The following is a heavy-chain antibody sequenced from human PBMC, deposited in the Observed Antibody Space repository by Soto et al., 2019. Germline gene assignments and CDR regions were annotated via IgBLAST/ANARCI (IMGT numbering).Heavy chain of an antibody. Sequence: QVQLVQSGAEVKKPGASVKVSCKASGYTFTSYDINWVRQATGQGLEWMGWMNPNSGNTGYAQKFQGRVTMTRNTSISTAYRELGSLRSEDTPVYYCAQNSYGKDAFDIWGQGTMVTVSS. J-gene: IGHJ3*02. D-gene: IGHD5-18*01. V-gene: IGHV1-8*01. CDR1: GYTFTSYD. CDR2: MNPNSGNT. CDR3: AQNSYGKDAFDI.